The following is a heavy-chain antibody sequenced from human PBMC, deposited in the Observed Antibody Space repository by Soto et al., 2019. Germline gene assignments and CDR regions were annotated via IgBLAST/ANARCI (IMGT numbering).Heavy chain of an antibody. V-gene: IGHV4-4*02. CDR2: VYRTGST. J-gene: IGHJ6*02. Sequence: TSETLSLTCAVSGGSISTSNWWSWVRQPPGKGLEWIGEVYRTGSTNYNPSLESRLTISVDKSKNQFSLKLSSVTAADTAVYYCARDHLRYDYYYGMDVWGQGTTVTVSS. D-gene: IGHD4-17*01. CDR3: ARDHLRYDYYYGMDV. CDR1: GGSISTSNW.